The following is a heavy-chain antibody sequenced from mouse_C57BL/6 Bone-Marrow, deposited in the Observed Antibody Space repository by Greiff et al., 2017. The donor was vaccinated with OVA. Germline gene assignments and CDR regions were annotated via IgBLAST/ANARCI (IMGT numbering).Heavy chain of an antibody. Sequence: QVQLQQPGAELVRPGTSVKLSCKASGYTFTSYWMHWVKQRPGQGLEWIGVIDPSDSYTNYNQKFKGKATLTVDTSSSTAYMQLSSLTSEDSAVYYCARDDYDYDGLYYFDYWGQGTTLTVSS. CDR1: GYTFTSYW. CDR3: ARDDYDYDGLYYFDY. D-gene: IGHD2-4*01. V-gene: IGHV1-59*01. CDR2: IDPSDSYT. J-gene: IGHJ2*01.